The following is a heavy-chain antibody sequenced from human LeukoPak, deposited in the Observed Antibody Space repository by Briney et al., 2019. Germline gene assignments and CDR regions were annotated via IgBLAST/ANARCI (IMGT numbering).Heavy chain of an antibody. J-gene: IGHJ4*02. D-gene: IGHD6-19*01. V-gene: IGHV1-8*03. CDR2: MNPDTGKT. CDR3: ARGISFYTSGWTGDFDS. CDR1: GYTFTRYD. Sequence: ASVKVSCKASGYTFTRYDINWVRQAPGQGLEWMGWMNPDTGKTGYAQNFQGRVTITRNTSITTAYMELSSLRSEDTAVYYCARGISFYTSGWTGDFDSWGQGTLVTVSS.